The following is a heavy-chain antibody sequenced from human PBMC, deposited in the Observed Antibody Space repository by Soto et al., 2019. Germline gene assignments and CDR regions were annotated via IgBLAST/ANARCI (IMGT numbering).Heavy chain of an antibody. Sequence: GGSLRLSCAASGFTFSSYWMSWVRQAPGKGLEWVANIKQDGSEKYYVDSVKGRFTISRDNAKNSLYLQMNSLRAEDTAVYYCARDQWYSSGWYGIWDYYGMDVWGQGTTVTVSS. V-gene: IGHV3-7*01. CDR1: GFTFSSYW. D-gene: IGHD6-19*01. CDR2: IKQDGSEK. J-gene: IGHJ6*02. CDR3: ARDQWYSSGWYGIWDYYGMDV.